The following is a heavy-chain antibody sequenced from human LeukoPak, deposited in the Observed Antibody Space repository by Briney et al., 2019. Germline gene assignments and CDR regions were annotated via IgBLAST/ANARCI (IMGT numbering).Heavy chain of an antibody. CDR1: GGSISSSNW. CDR3: ARVYTRFYYYYMDV. V-gene: IGHV4-4*02. J-gene: IGHJ6*03. D-gene: IGHD2-8*01. CDR2: IYHSGST. Sequence: SETLSLTCAVSGGSISSSNWWSWVRQPPGKGLEWIGEIYHSGSTNYNPSLKSRVTISVDKSKNQFSLKLSSVTAADTAVYFCARVYTRFYYYYMDVWGKGTTVTISS.